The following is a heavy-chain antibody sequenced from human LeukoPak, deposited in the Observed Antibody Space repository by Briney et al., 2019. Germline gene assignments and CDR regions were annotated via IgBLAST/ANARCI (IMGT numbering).Heavy chain of an antibody. J-gene: IGHJ6*03. Sequence: PSETLSLTCTVSGGSISSGSYYWSWIRQPAGKGLEWIGRIYTSGSTNYNPALKSRVTISVDTYKNQFSLKLSSVTAADTAVYYCARVKISGSYPLTYMDVRGKGTTVTVSS. CDR1: GGSISSGSYY. CDR3: ARVKISGSYPLTYMDV. V-gene: IGHV4-61*02. CDR2: IYTSGST. D-gene: IGHD1-26*01.